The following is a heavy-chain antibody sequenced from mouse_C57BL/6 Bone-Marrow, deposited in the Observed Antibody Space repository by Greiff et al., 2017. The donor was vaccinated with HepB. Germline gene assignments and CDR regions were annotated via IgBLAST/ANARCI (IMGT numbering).Heavy chain of an antibody. CDR3: ARSDYYGNSAY. Sequence: QVQLKESGAELARPGASVKLSCKASGYTFTSYGISWVKQRTGQGLEWIGEIYPRSGNTYYNEKFKGKATLTADKSSSTAYMELRSLTSEDSAVYFCARSDYYGNSAYWGQGTLVTVSA. CDR1: GYTFTSYG. V-gene: IGHV1-81*01. D-gene: IGHD2-1*01. CDR2: IYPRSGNT. J-gene: IGHJ3*01.